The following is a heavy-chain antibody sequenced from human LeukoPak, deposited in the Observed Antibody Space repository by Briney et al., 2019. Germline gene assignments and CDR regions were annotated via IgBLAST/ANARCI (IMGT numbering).Heavy chain of an antibody. D-gene: IGHD3-3*01. CDR1: GGSISSGGYY. CDR2: IYHSGST. Sequence: SETLSLTCTVSGGSISSGGYYWSWIRQPPGKGLEWIGYIYHSGSTYYNPSLKSRVTISVDRSKNQFSLKLSSATAADTAVYYCARVPSSLYDFWSGKGDYWGQGTLVTVSS. V-gene: IGHV4-30-2*01. CDR3: ARVPSSLYDFWSGKGDY. J-gene: IGHJ4*02.